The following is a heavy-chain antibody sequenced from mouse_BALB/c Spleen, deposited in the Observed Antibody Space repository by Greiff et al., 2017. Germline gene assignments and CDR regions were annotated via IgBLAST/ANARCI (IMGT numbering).Heavy chain of an antibody. CDR1: GYTFTDYN. D-gene: IGHD2-10*01. CDR3: ATAYYGTHFDY. V-gene: IGHV1S29*02. J-gene: IGHJ2*01. Sequence: EVKLQQSGPELVKPGASVKISCKASGYTFTDYNMHWVKQSHGKSLEWIGYIYPYNGGTGYNQKFKSKATLTVDNSSSTAYMELRSLTSEDSAVYYCATAYYGTHFDYWGQGTTLTVSS. CDR2: IYPYNGGT.